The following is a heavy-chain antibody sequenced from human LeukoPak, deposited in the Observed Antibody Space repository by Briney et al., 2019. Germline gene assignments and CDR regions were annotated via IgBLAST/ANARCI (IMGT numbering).Heavy chain of an antibody. J-gene: IGHJ3*02. CDR3: AKPRVQLDGTFDI. Sequence: PGGSLRLSCAASGFTFSSYGMHWVRQAPRKGLEGVAFIRYDGSNKYYADSVKGRFTISRDNSKNTLYLQMNSLRAEDTAVYYCAKPRVQLDGTFDIWGQGTMVTVSS. CDR2: IRYDGSNK. CDR1: GFTFSSYG. D-gene: IGHD6-6*01. V-gene: IGHV3-30*02.